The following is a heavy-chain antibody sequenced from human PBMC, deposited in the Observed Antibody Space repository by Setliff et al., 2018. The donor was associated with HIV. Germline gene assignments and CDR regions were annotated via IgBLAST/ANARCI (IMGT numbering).Heavy chain of an antibody. D-gene: IGHD5-18*01. J-gene: IGHJ4*02. CDR2: IYYSGST. CDR3: ARRDGYSYGFYFDY. CDR1: GGSISSSTYY. V-gene: IGHV4-39*01. Sequence: HSETLSLTCTVSGGSISSSTYYWGWIRQPPGKGLEWIGTIYYSGSTYYNPSLKSRLTISVDTSKNQFSLKLSSVTAADTAVYYCARRDGYSYGFYFDYWGQGTLVTVS.